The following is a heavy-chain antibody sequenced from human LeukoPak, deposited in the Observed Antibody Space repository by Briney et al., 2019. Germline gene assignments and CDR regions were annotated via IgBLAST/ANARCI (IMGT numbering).Heavy chain of an antibody. D-gene: IGHD3-16*01. CDR2: PFYRSKWFN. J-gene: IGHJ5*02. CDR3: AREVEQQLVWAWFDP. Sequence: SQTLSLTCAISGDSVSSTSAAWNWIRQSPSRGLEWLGKPFYRSKWFNHYAVSLTGRITINPDTPKNQFSLQLNSVTPEDTAVYYCAREVEQQLVWAWFDPWGQGTLVTVAS. V-gene: IGHV6-1*01. CDR1: GDSVSSTSAA.